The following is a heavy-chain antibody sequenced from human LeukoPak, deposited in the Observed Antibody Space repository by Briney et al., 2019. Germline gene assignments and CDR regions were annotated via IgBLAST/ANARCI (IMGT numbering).Heavy chain of an antibody. CDR2: ITGAGDTT. CDR1: GFTFSTFA. CDR3: VRDRNYYEALQRSY. V-gene: IGHV3-23*01. Sequence: GGSLRLSCAASGFTFSTFAMSWVRQDPGRGLEWVSSITGAGDTTFYPESVEGRFTISRDNSKNTLYLQMNSLRVEDTALYFCVRDRNYYEALQRSYWGQGTLVTVSS. D-gene: IGHD3-3*01. J-gene: IGHJ4*02.